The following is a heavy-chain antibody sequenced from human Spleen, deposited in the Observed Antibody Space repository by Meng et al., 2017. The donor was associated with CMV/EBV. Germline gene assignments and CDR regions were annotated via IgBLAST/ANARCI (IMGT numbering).Heavy chain of an antibody. CDR3: ARESSTFSWSEYLQH. CDR1: GFIFNNYN. CDR2: ISDSSSTV. D-gene: IGHD2-2*01. J-gene: IGHJ1*01. V-gene: IGHV3-48*04. Sequence: GGSLRLSCAASGFIFNNYNMNWVRQAPGRGLEWVSYISDSSSTVYYADSVKGRFTIYRDNTKNSLYLQMNSLSAEDTAVYYCARESSTFSWSEYLQHWGQGTLVTVSS.